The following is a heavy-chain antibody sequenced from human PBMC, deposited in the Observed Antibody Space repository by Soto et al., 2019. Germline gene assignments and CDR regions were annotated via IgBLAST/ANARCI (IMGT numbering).Heavy chain of an antibody. V-gene: IGHV3-21*01. Sequence: PGGSLRLSCAASGFTFSSYSMNWVRQAPGKGLEWVSSISSSSSYIYYADSVKGRFTISRDNAKNSLYLQMNSLRAEDTAVYYCARDWAARNLRWGYNWFDPWGQGTLVTVSS. CDR3: ARDWAARNLRWGYNWFDP. J-gene: IGHJ5*02. D-gene: IGHD6-6*01. CDR1: GFTFSSYS. CDR2: ISSSSSYI.